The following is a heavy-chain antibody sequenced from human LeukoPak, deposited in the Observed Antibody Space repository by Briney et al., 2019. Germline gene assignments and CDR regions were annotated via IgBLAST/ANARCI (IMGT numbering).Heavy chain of an antibody. CDR1: GFTFSSYA. CDR3: ARDFGPARGHYYYYYYMDV. D-gene: IGHD6-6*01. V-gene: IGHV3-30*01. Sequence: GRSLRLSCAASGFTFSSYAMHWVRQAPGKGLEWVAVISYDGSNKYYADSVKGRFTISRDNSKNTLYLQMNSLRAEDTAVYYCARDFGPARGHYYYYYYMDVWGKGTTVTVSS. CDR2: ISYDGSNK. J-gene: IGHJ6*03.